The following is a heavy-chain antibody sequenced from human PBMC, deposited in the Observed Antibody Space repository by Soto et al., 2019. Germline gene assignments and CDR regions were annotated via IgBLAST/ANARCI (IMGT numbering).Heavy chain of an antibody. V-gene: IGHV3-23*01. Sequence: EVQLLESGGGLIQPGGSLRLSCTASGFTFINYAMNCVRQAPGKGLEWVSGTSGGGDVVFYADSVKGRFAISRDNSKNTLSLQMNSLMAEDTAIYYCVKKSIGTVTNPVYWSFALWGRGTLGTVSS. CDR1: GFTFINYA. CDR3: VKKSIGTVTNPVYWSFAL. D-gene: IGHD4-17*01. CDR2: TSGGGDVV. J-gene: IGHJ2*01.